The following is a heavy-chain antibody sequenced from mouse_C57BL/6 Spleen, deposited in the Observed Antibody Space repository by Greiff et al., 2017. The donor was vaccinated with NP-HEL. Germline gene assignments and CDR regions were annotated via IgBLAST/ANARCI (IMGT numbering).Heavy chain of an antibody. Sequence: VQLQQSGPELVKPGASVKISCKASGYSFTSYYIHWVKQRPGQGLEWIGWIYPGSGNTKYNEKFKGKATLTADTSSSTAYMQLSSLTSEDSAVYYCARSYSNSVGYFDYWGQGTTLTVSS. CDR2: IYPGSGNT. CDR3: ARSYSNSVGYFDY. CDR1: GYSFTSYY. J-gene: IGHJ2*01. V-gene: IGHV1-66*01. D-gene: IGHD2-5*01.